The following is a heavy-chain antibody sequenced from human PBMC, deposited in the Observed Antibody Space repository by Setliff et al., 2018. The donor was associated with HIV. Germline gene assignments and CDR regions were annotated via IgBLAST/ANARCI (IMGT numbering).Heavy chain of an antibody. D-gene: IGHD6-25*01. J-gene: IGHJ4*02. CDR3: ARVLPYNSALDN. V-gene: IGHV3-66*02. Sequence: PGGSLRLSCAASGFTVSTSYMSWIRQAPGKGLEWASTIYSDGDTYHADSVKGRFTLSRDTSKNTMYLQMNSLRREDTALYYCARVLPYNSALDNWGQGTLVTVSS. CDR2: IYSDGDT. CDR1: GFTVSTSY.